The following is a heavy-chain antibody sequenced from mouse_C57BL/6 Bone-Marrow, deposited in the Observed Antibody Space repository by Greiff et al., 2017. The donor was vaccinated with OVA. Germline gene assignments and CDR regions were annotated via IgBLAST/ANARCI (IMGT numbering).Heavy chain of an antibody. D-gene: IGHD1-1*01. J-gene: IGHJ2*01. V-gene: IGHV1-26*01. CDR1: GYTFTDYY. CDR2: INPNNGGT. CDR3: ASGDYYGSSLYYLDY. Sequence: EVQLQQSGPELVKPGASVKISCKASGYTFTDYYMNWVKQSHGKSLEWIGDINPNNGGTSYNQKFKGKATLTVDKSSSTAYMELRSLTSEDSAVYYCASGDYYGSSLYYLDYWGRGTALTVSS.